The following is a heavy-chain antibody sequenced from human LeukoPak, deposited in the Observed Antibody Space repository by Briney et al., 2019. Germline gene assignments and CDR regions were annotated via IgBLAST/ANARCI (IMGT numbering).Heavy chain of an antibody. D-gene: IGHD1-26*01. CDR2: ISSGGSTV. CDR3: ARVIIVGATGI. Sequence: PGVSLRLSCAASGFTFSSYEMNWVRQAPGKGLEWVSYISSGGSTVYYADSVKGRFTISRDNAKNSLYLQMNSLRAEDTAVYYCARVIIVGATGIWGQGTMVTVSS. J-gene: IGHJ3*02. V-gene: IGHV3-48*03. CDR1: GFTFSSYE.